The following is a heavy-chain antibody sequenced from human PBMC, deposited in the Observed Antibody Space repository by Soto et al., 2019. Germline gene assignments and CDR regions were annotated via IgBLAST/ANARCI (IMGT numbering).Heavy chain of an antibody. CDR2: TYHRGST. CDR1: GVSISSYF. Sequence: ETLSLTCSVSGVSISSYFWRWIRQPPGRGLEWIGYTYHRGSTNYSPSLRSRVAISLDTSENQFSLTVSSVTAADTAVYYCARIGGYHGPLDYWGQGTPVTVSS. CDR3: ARIGGYHGPLDY. V-gene: IGHV4-59*12. J-gene: IGHJ4*02. D-gene: IGHD3-16*02.